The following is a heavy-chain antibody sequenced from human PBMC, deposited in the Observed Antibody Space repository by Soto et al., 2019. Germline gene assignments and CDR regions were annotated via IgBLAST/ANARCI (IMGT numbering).Heavy chain of an antibody. Sequence: KGLEWVSAISGSGGSTYYADSVKGRFTISRDNSKNTLYLQMNSLRAEDTAVYYCAKDRNTVFGVGTPHDASAILVQGTMVPVS. CDR2: ISGSGGST. J-gene: IGHJ3*02. D-gene: IGHD3-3*01. V-gene: IGHV3-23*01. CDR3: AKDRNTVFGVGTPHDASAI.